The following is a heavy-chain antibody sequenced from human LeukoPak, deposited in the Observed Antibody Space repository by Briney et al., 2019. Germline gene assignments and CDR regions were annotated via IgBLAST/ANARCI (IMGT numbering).Heavy chain of an antibody. J-gene: IGHJ5*02. Sequence: SETLSLTCTASGGYIITSGHYWGWIRQPPGKGLEWIGSVYYTGVTSTNPFFRSRMSISVDTSKNQFSLNLTSVTAADAAVYYCARERSSSGGHNWFDPWGQGTLVTVSS. D-gene: IGHD4-23*01. CDR2: VYYTGVT. V-gene: IGHV4-39*07. CDR3: ARERSSSGGHNWFDP. CDR1: GGYIITSGHY.